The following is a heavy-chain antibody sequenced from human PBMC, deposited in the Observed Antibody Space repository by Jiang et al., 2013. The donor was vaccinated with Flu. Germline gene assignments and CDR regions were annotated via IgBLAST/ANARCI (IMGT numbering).Heavy chain of an antibody. CDR3: ARHYYSGSGTYRPIEY. CDR1: GGSISSRSYY. J-gene: IGHJ4*02. D-gene: IGHD3-10*01. Sequence: PGLVKPSETLSLTCTASGGSISSRSYYWGWIRQPPGKGLEWIGSIYYSGSTNYNPSLKSRVTISVDTSKNQFSLKVNSVTAADTAVYYCARHYYSGSGTYRPIEYWSQGNLVTVSS. V-gene: IGHV4-39*01. CDR2: IYYSGST.